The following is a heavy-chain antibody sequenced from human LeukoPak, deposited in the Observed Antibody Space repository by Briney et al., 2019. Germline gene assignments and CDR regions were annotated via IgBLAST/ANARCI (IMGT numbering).Heavy chain of an antibody. CDR2: IYYSGST. V-gene: IGHV4-59*01. J-gene: IGHJ6*02. CDR1: GGSLSSYY. D-gene: IGHD5-12*01. Sequence: PSETQSLTCTVSGGSLSSYYWSWIRQPPGKGLEWIGYIYYSGSTNYNPSLKSRVTISVDTSKNQFSLKLSSVTAADTAVYYCARGRLNVATTYYYYYGMDVWGQGTTVTVSS. CDR3: ARGRLNVATTYYYYYGMDV.